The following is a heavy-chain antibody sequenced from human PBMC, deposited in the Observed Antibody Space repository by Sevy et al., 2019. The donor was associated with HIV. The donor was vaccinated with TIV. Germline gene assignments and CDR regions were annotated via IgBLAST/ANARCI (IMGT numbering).Heavy chain of an antibody. Sequence: SETLSLTCEVSGDSMNSATYSWSWIRQPPGGGLEWIGYVYFSGGIYYNPYLESRVTISVDRSRNDFSLKLTSVTSADTAVYYCARAEAFGLLKNVFDLWGQGTTVTVSS. CDR3: ARAEAFGLLKNVFDL. CDR2: VYFSGGI. CDR1: GDSMNSATYS. J-gene: IGHJ3*01. V-gene: IGHV4-30-2*01. D-gene: IGHD2-21*01.